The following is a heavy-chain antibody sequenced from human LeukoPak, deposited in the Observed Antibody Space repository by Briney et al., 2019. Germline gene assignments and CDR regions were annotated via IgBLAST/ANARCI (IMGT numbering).Heavy chain of an antibody. CDR1: GFTFSSFA. Sequence: PGGALGLSGAASGFTFSSFAMTWVRQAPGKGLEGVSSITGSHCPTYNTVSVKGRFTISRDNSHNTLYLQMNSLIADDTAVYYCTKEPKGAYIGAFDPWGQGTLVTVSS. J-gene: IGHJ5*02. V-gene: IGHV3-23*01. CDR3: TKEPKGAYIGAFDP. CDR2: ITGSHCPT. D-gene: IGHD4-11*01.